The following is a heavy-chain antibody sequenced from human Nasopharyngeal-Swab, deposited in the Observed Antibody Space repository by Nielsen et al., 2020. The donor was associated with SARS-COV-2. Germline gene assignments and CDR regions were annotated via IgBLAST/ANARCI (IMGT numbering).Heavy chain of an antibody. V-gene: IGHV3-21*04. CDR3: ARANPSYGMDV. J-gene: IGHJ6*02. Sequence: GESLKISCAASGFTFSSYSMNWVRQAPGKGLEWVSSISSSSSYIYYADSVKGRFTISRDNAKNTLYLQMNSLRAEDTAVYYCARANPSYGMDVWGQGTTVTVSS. CDR1: GFTFSSYS. CDR2: ISSSSSYI.